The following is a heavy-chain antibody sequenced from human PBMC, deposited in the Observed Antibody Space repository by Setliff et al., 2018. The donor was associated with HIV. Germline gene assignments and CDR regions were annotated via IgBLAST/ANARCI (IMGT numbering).Heavy chain of an antibody. CDR1: GGSFSGYY. CDR3: ARVLDYYDSSPYYFDY. CDR2: INHSGST. J-gene: IGHJ4*02. V-gene: IGHV4-34*01. D-gene: IGHD3-22*01. Sequence: PSETLSLTCAVYGGSFSGYYWSWIRQPPGKGLEWIGEINHSGSTNYNPSLKSRVTISVDTSKNQFSLKLSSVTAADTAMYCCARVLDYYDSSPYYFDYWGQGTLVTAPQ.